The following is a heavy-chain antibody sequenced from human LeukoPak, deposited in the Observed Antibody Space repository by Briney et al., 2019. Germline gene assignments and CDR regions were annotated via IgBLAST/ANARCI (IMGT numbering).Heavy chain of an antibody. Sequence: GGSLRLSCAASGFTFSSYSMNWVRQAPGKGLEWVSSISSSSSYIYYADSVKGRFTISRDNAKNSLYLQMNSLRAEDTAVYYCARLGYCSGGSCPALDYWGQGTLVTVSS. J-gene: IGHJ4*02. V-gene: IGHV3-21*01. CDR1: GFTFSSYS. CDR3: ARLGYCSGGSCPALDY. CDR2: ISSSSSYI. D-gene: IGHD2-15*01.